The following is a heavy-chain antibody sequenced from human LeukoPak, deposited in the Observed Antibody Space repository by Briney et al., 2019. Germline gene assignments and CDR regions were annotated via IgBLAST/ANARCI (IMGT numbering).Heavy chain of an antibody. CDR3: ARELGGPHFDY. J-gene: IGHJ4*02. CDR1: GFTFSSYE. D-gene: IGHD2-15*01. V-gene: IGHV3-48*03. Sequence: GGSLRLSCAASGFTFSSYEMNWVRQAPGKGLEWVSCISSSGSTIYYADSVKGRFTISRDNAKNSLYLQMNSLRAEDTAVYYCARELGGPHFDYWGQGTLVTVAS. CDR2: ISSSGSTI.